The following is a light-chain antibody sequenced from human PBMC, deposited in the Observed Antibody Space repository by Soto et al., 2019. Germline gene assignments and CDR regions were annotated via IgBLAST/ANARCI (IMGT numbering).Light chain of an antibody. CDR3: QQYENLPT. CDR1: QNINNY. J-gene: IGKJ5*01. CDR2: DAS. V-gene: IGKV1-33*01. Sequence: DIQMTHSPSSLSASVGYRVTITCQASQNINNYLNWYQQKPGRAPKLLIYDASNLEAGAPSRFRGSGSGTDFTFTISRLQPEDIATYYCQQYENLPTFGQGTRLEIK.